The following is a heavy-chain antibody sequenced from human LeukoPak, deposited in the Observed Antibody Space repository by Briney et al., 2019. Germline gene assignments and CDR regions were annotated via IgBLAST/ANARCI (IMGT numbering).Heavy chain of an antibody. CDR2: ISTSGT. CDR1: GASISSGLYY. Sequence: SETLTLTCTVSGASISSGLYYWKWIRQPAGKGLEWIGRISTSGTNYNPSLKSRVTISVHTSKNQFSLKLTSVTAADTAVYFCASSSWLRDANFDNWGQGTLVTVSS. J-gene: IGHJ4*02. V-gene: IGHV4-61*02. D-gene: IGHD6-13*01. CDR3: ASSSWLRDANFDN.